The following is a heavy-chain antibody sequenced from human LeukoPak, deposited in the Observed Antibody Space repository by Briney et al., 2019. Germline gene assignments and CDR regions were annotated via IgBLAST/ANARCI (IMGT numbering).Heavy chain of an antibody. J-gene: IGHJ4*02. CDR3: ASPLFCGGGSCSGIYSFYY. CDR1: GYTFTGYY. V-gene: IGHV1-2*02. D-gene: IGHD2-15*01. Sequence: GASVKVSCKASGYTFTGYYMHWVRQAPGQGLEWMGWINPNSGGTNYAQKFQGRVTMTRDTSISTAYMELSRLRSDDTAVYYCASPLFCGGGSCSGIYSFYYGGQEPLVTV. CDR2: INPNSGGT.